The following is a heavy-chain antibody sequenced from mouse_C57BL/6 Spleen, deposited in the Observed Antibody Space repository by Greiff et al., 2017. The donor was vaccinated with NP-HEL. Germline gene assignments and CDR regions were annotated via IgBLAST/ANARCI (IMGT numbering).Heavy chain of an antibody. CDR1: GFTFSSYA. D-gene: IGHD3-2*02. CDR2: ISSGGDYI. J-gene: IGHJ3*01. CDR3: TRGNSSGYGFAY. Sequence: DVMLVESGEGLVKPGGSLKLSCAASGFTFSSYAMSWVRQTPEKRLEWVAYISSGGDYIYYADTVKGRFTISRDNARNTLYLQMSSLKSEDTAMYYCTRGNSSGYGFAYWGQGTLVTVSA. V-gene: IGHV5-9-1*02.